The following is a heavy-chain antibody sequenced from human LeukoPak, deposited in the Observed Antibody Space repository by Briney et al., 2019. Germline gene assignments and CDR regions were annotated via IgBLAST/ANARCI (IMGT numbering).Heavy chain of an antibody. Sequence: ASVKVSCKASGYTFTNYGISWVRQAPGQGLEWMGWISAYNGNTNYAQKLQGRVTMTTDTSTSTAYMELRSLRSDDTAVYYCARARIAAAGIGVSWFDPWGQGTLVTVSS. D-gene: IGHD6-13*01. CDR3: ARARIAAAGIGVSWFDP. V-gene: IGHV1-18*01. CDR1: GYTFTNYG. CDR2: ISAYNGNT. J-gene: IGHJ5*02.